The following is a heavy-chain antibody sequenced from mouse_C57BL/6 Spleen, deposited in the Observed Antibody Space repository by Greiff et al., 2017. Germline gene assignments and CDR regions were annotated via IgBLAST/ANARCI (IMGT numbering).Heavy chain of an antibody. CDR2: ISDGGSYT. CDR1: GFTFSSYA. D-gene: IGHD1-1*01. Sequence: EVKLMESGGGLVKPGGSLKLSCAASGFTFSSYAMSWVRQTPEKRLEWVATISDGGSYTYYPDNVKGRFTISRDNAKNNLYLQMSHLKSEDTAMYYCARDPSHYYGSSPFDYWGQGTTLTVSS. J-gene: IGHJ2*01. V-gene: IGHV5-4*01. CDR3: ARDPSHYYGSSPFDY.